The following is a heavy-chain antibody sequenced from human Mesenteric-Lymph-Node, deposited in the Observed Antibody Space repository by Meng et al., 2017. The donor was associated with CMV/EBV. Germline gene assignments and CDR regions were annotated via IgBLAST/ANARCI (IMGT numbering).Heavy chain of an antibody. CDR1: GYTFSSYG. D-gene: IGHD3-3*01. CDR3: ARARSRDFWSGYSYGMDV. Sequence: ASVKVSCKASGYTFSSYGISWVRQAPGQGLEWVGWISGYNRNTNYAEKVQDRVTMTIDTSANTAYMELRSLRSEDTAVYYCARARSRDFWSGYSYGMDVWGQGTTVTVSS. CDR2: ISGYNRNT. V-gene: IGHV1-18*01. J-gene: IGHJ6*02.